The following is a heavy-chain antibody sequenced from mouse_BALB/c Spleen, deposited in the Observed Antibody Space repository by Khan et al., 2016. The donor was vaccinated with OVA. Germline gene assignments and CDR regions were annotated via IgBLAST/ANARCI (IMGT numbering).Heavy chain of an antibody. Sequence: EVMLVESGGDLVKPGGSLKLSCAASGFTFSTYGMSWVRQTPDKRLEWVATVSTGGSYTYYPDSVKGRFTISRDNAKNPLYLQMSSLKSEDTAMFYCARLAYYYDSEGFAYWGQGTLVTVSA. J-gene: IGHJ3*01. D-gene: IGHD1-1*01. CDR2: VSTGGSYT. CDR1: GFTFSTYG. CDR3: ARLAYYYDSEGFAY. V-gene: IGHV5-6*01.